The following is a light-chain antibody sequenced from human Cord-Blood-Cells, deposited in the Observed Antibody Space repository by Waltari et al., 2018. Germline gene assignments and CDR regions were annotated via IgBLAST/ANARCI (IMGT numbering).Light chain of an antibody. J-gene: IGKJ3*01. Sequence: EIVLTQSPATLSLSPGERATLSCRASQSVSSYLAWYQQKPGQAPRLLIYDASNRATGIPARFSGSVSGTDFTLTISSLEPEDCAVYYCQQRSNWPPFTFGPGTKVDIK. CDR2: DAS. CDR1: QSVSSY. CDR3: QQRSNWPPFT. V-gene: IGKV3-11*01.